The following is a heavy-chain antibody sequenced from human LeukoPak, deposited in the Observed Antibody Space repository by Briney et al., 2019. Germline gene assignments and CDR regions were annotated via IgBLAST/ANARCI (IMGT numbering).Heavy chain of an antibody. D-gene: IGHD6-13*01. CDR1: GFTVTNDY. V-gene: IGHV3-66*01. CDR3: ATDVRSSPLGF. Sequence: GGSLRLSCAVSGFTVTNDYMNWVRQAPGKSLEWVSIIYSGGSTYYADSVKGRFTISRDSSNNTLFLQMSNLRADDSGLYYCATDVRSSPLGFWGHGTLVTASS. J-gene: IGHJ4*01. CDR2: IYSGGST.